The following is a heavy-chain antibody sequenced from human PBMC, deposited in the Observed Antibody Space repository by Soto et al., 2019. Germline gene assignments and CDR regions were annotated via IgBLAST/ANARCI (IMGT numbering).Heavy chain of an antibody. CDR3: ARAYSSSDDFDY. D-gene: IGHD3-22*01. CDR2: INPNSGGT. J-gene: IGHJ4*02. CDR1: GYAFTDYC. V-gene: IGHV1-2*04. Sequence: QVQLVQSGAEVKKPGASVKVSCKASGYAFTDYCMHWVRQAPGQGLEWMGWINPNSGGTNYAQKFQGWVTMTRDTSISTAYMELNVDDTAVYYCARAYSSSDDFDYWGQGTLVTVSS.